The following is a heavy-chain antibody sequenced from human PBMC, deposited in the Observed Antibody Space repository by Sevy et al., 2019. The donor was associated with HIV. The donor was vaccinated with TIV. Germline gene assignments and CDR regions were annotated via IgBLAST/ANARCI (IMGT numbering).Heavy chain of an antibody. Sequence: ASVKVSCKASGFTFSSSSVQWVRQARGQRLEWIGWIVVGSGYTNYEQKFQERVTFTRDMSTTTAYMELSSLRTEDTAMYYCAAEPPSTVTTDDAFDIWGQGSMVTVSS. V-gene: IGHV1-58*01. CDR3: AAEPPSTVTTDDAFDI. J-gene: IGHJ3*02. D-gene: IGHD4-17*01. CDR1: GFTFSSSS. CDR2: IVVGSGYT.